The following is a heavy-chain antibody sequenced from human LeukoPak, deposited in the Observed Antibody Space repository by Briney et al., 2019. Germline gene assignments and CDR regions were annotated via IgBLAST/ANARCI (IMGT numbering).Heavy chain of an antibody. Sequence: VASVKVSCKASGYTFTGYYMHWVRQAPGQGLEWMGWINPNSGGTNYAQKFQGRVTMTRDTSISTAYMELSRLRSDDTAVYYCARGGDTVTTLVYGMDVWGQGTTVTVSS. CDR2: INPNSGGT. CDR3: ARGGDTVTTLVYGMDV. V-gene: IGHV1-2*02. D-gene: IGHD4-17*01. CDR1: GYTFTGYY. J-gene: IGHJ6*02.